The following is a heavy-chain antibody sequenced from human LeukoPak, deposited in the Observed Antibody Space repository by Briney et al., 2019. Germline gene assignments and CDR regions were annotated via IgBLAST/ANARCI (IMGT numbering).Heavy chain of an antibody. CDR2: IWYDGSKK. CDR3: ARDFGVGPYYFDY. V-gene: IGHV3-33*01. Sequence: GGSLRLSCAVSGFTFSGSGMHWVRQAPGKGLEWVAVIWYDGSKKYYADSVKGRFTISRDDSKNTLYLQMNTLRADDTAVYHCARDFGVGPYYFDYWGQGTLVTVSS. D-gene: IGHD3-16*01. J-gene: IGHJ4*02. CDR1: GFTFSGSG.